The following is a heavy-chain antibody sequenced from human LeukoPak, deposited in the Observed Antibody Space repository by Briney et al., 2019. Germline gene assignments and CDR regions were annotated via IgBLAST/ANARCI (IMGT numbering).Heavy chain of an antibody. CDR1: GFTFSSYA. Sequence: GGSLRLSCAASGFTFSSYAMSWVRQAPGKGPEWVSAISGSGGSTYYADSVKGRFTISRDNSKNTLYLQMNSLRAEDTAVYYCAKETDYYGSGSYYDYWGQGTLVTVSS. D-gene: IGHD3-10*01. CDR3: AKETDYYGSGSYYDY. J-gene: IGHJ4*02. CDR2: ISGSGGST. V-gene: IGHV3-23*01.